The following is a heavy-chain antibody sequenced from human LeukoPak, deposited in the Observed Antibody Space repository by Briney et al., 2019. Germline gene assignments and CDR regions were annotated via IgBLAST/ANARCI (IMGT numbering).Heavy chain of an antibody. CDR3: ARGTTRQEKIPFDY. CDR2: ISAYNGNT. J-gene: IGHJ4*02. CDR1: GGTFSSYG. D-gene: IGHD4-17*01. V-gene: IGHV1-18*01. Sequence: ASVKVSCKASGGTFSSYGISWVRQAPGQGLEWMGWISAYNGNTNYAQKLQGRVTMTTDTSTSTAYMELRSLRSDDTAVYYCARGTTRQEKIPFDYWGQGTLVTVSS.